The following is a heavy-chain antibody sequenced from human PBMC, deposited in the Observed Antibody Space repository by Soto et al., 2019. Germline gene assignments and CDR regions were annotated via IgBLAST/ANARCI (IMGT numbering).Heavy chain of an antibody. CDR2: SYPGDSTS. Sequence: PGESLKISCKTSGYSFISYWVAWVRQKPGKGLEWMGTSYPGDSTSTYSPSSQGQVTISVDKSISTAYLHLSSLKASDTAMYYCARIIGYCRNNDCSWTFDIWGQGTTVTVSS. J-gene: IGHJ3*02. D-gene: IGHD2-2*03. CDR1: GYSFISYW. V-gene: IGHV5-51*01. CDR3: ARIIGYCRNNDCSWTFDI.